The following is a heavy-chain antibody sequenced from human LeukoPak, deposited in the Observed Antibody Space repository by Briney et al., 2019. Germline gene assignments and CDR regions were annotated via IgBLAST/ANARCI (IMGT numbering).Heavy chain of an antibody. CDR2: IYTSGST. J-gene: IGHJ6*03. CDR1: GGSISSYY. V-gene: IGHV4-4*07. Sequence: SETLSLTCTVSGGSISSYYWSWIRQPAGKGLEWIGRIYTSGSTNYNPSLKSRVTMLVDTSKNQFSLKLSSVTAADTAVYYCARDKPKSPKTYYDFWSGYPYMDVSGKGTTVTVSS. CDR3: ARDKPKSPKTYYDFWSGYPYMDV. D-gene: IGHD3-3*01.